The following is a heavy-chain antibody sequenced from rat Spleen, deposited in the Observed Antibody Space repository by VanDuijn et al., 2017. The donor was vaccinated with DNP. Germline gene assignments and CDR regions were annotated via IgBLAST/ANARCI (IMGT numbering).Heavy chain of an antibody. CDR1: GFTFSNYH. CDR2: ISSDVINT. V-gene: IGHV5-20*01. Sequence: EVQLVESGGGLVQPGRSLKLSCATSGFTFSNYHMAWVRQAPTKGLEWVASISSDVINTYYGNSVKGRFTVARDNPKSSLYLQMDSLRSEDTATNYCTTWNTNHWYFDFWGPGTMVTVSS. D-gene: IGHD3-4*01. J-gene: IGHJ1*01. CDR3: TTWNTNHWYFDF.